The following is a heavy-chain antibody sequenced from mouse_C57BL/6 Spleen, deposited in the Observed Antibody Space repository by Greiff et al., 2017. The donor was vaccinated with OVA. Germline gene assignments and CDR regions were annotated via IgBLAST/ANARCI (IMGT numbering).Heavy chain of an antibody. V-gene: IGHV5-17*01. J-gene: IGHJ2*01. CDR2: ISSGSSTI. D-gene: IGHD1-1*01. Sequence: EVHLVESGGGLVKPGGSLKLSCAASGFTFSDYGMHWVRQAPEKGLEWVAYISSGSSTIYYADTVKGRFTISRDNAKNTLFLQMTSLRSEDTAMYYCARERDYYGSSYFDYWGQGTTLTVSS. CDR3: ARERDYYGSSYFDY. CDR1: GFTFSDYG.